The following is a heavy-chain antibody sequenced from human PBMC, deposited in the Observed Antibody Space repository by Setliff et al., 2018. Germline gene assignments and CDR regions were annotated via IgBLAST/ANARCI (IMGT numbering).Heavy chain of an antibody. J-gene: IGHJ6*03. V-gene: IGHV4-4*07. CDR3: AREQWLDPPGYYYMDV. D-gene: IGHD6-19*01. CDR1: GGSFSVYY. CDR2: IYIGGSA. Sequence: SETLSLTCAVYGGSFSVYYWSWIRQPAGKGLEWIGHIYIGGSANYNPSLRSRVTMSIDTSKNQFSLKLNSVTAADMAVYYCAREQWLDPPGYYYMDVWAKGTTVTVSS.